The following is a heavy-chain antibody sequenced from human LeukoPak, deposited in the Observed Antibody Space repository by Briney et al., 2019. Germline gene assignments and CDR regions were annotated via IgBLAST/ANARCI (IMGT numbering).Heavy chain of an antibody. Sequence: SQTLSLTCAISGDSVSSNSATWNWIRQSPSRGLEWLGKTYYRSKWYNDYAASVKSRISINPDTSKNQFSLHLNSVTPEDTAVYYCARGLSGALDIWGQGTMVTVSS. CDR2: TYYRSKWYN. CDR3: ARGLSGALDI. D-gene: IGHD5/OR15-5a*01. CDR1: GDSVSSNSAT. J-gene: IGHJ3*02. V-gene: IGHV6-1*01.